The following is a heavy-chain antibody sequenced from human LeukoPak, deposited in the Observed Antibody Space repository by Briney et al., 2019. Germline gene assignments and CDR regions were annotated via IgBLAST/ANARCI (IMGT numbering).Heavy chain of an antibody. CDR1: GGSISSSSYY. J-gene: IGHJ4*02. V-gene: IGHV4-39*07. Sequence: SETLSLTCAVSGGSISSSSYYWGWIRQPPGKGLAWIGSIYYSGSTNYNPSLKSRVTISVDTSKNQFSLKLSSVTAADTAVYYCASNAKTGPYYFDYWGQGTLVTVSS. CDR3: ASNAKTGPYYFDY. CDR2: IYYSGST.